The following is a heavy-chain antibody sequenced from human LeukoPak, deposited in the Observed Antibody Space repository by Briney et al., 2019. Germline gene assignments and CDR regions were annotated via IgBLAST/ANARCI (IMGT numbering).Heavy chain of an antibody. CDR2: MNPNSGNT. D-gene: IGHD6-13*01. Sequence: ASVKVSCKASGYTFTSYDINWVRQATGQGLEWMGWMNPNSGNTGYAQKFQGRVTITRNTSISTAYMELSSLRSEDTAVYYCARAAYSSSWSYYYYYMDVWGKGTRSPSP. V-gene: IGHV1-8*03. J-gene: IGHJ6*03. CDR3: ARAAYSSSWSYYYYYMDV. CDR1: GYTFTSYD.